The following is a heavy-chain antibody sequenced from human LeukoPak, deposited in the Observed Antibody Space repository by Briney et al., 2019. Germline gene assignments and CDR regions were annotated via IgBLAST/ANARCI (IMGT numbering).Heavy chain of an antibody. CDR2: ILPMFGTT. V-gene: IGHV1-69*13. CDR3: ARVRGAIAIFGAVLPPFDAFDI. D-gene: IGHD3-3*01. J-gene: IGHJ3*02. Sequence: SVKVSCKASGGTFSNYAIYWLRQAPGQGLEWMGSILPMFGTTNYAQKFQDRVTITAGETTSTAYMELRSLRSDDTAVYYCARVRGAIAIFGAVLPPFDAFDIWGQGTKVTVSS. CDR1: GGTFSNYA.